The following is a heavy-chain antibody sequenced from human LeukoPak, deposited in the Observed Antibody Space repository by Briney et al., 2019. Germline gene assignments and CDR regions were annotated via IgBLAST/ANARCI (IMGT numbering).Heavy chain of an antibody. V-gene: IGHV1-2*02. J-gene: IGHJ6*02. D-gene: IGHD4-4*01. CDR2: INPNSGGT. Sequence: GASVKVSCKASGYTFTDCYLNWVRQAPGQGLEWMGWINPNSGGTNYAQKFQGRVTMTRDTSISTAYMELSRLRSDDTAVYYCARTTVTTLCMDVWGQGTTVTVSS. CDR3: ARTTVTTLCMDV. CDR1: GYTFTDCY.